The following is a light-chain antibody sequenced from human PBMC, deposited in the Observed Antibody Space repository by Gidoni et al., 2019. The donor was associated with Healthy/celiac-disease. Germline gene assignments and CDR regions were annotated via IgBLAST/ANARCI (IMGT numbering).Light chain of an antibody. Sequence: QSALNQPASVSGSPGQSITISCTGTSSDVGGYNYVSWYQQHPGKAPKLMIYDVSNRPSGVSNRFSGSKSGNTASLTISGLQAEDGADYYCSSYTSSSLYVFGTGTKVTVL. CDR1: SSDVGGYNY. CDR3: SSYTSSSLYV. J-gene: IGLJ1*01. CDR2: DVS. V-gene: IGLV2-14*03.